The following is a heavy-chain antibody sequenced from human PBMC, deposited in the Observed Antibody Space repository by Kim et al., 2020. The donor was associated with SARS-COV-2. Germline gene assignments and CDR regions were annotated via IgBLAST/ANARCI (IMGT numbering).Heavy chain of an antibody. V-gene: IGHV3-48*03. CDR1: GFTFSSYE. Sequence: GGSLRLSCAASGFTFSSYEMNWVRQAPGKGLEWVSYISSSGSTIYYADSVKGRFTISRDNAKNSLYLQMNSLRAEDTAVYYCARDALNSGYESDYWGQGTLVSVSS. J-gene: IGHJ4*02. CDR2: ISSSGSTI. D-gene: IGHD5-12*01. CDR3: ARDALNSGYESDY.